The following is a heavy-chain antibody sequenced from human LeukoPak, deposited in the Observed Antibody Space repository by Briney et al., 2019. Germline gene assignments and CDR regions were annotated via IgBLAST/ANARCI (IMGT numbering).Heavy chain of an antibody. Sequence: SETLSLTCAVYGGSFSGYYWSWIRQPPGKGLEWIGEINHSGSTNYNPSLKSRVTISVDTSKNQFSLKLSSVTAADTAIYYCARPFLRFSSGWHFDHWGQGILVTVSS. CDR1: GGSFSGYY. J-gene: IGHJ4*02. V-gene: IGHV4-34*01. D-gene: IGHD6-19*01. CDR3: ARPFLRFSSGWHFDH. CDR2: INHSGST.